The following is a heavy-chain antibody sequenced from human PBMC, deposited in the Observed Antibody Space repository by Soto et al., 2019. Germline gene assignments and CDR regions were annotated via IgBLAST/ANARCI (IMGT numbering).Heavy chain of an antibody. J-gene: IGHJ4*02. CDR3: ARGSYYYDRSGYYYY. V-gene: IGHV4-30-4*01. CDR1: GGSISSGDYY. CDR2: IYYSGST. D-gene: IGHD3-22*01. Sequence: PSETLSLTCTVSGGSISSGDYYWSWIRQPPGKGLEWIGYIYYSGSTYYNPSLKSRVTISVDTSKNQFSLKLSSVTAADTAVYYCARGSYYYDRSGYYYYWGQGTLVTVSS.